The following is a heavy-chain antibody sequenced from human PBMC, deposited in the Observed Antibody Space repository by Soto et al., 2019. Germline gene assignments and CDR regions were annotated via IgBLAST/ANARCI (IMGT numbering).Heavy chain of an antibody. CDR3: AGRVPAARGYYYYYYMDV. D-gene: IGHD2-2*01. J-gene: IGHJ6*03. Sequence: SETLSLTCTVSGGSISSSSYYWGWIRQPPGKGLEWIGSIYYSGSTYYNPSLKSRVTISVDTSKNQFSLKLSSVTAADTAVYYCAGRVPAARGYYYYYYMDVWGKGTTVTVSS. CDR1: GGSISSSSYY. V-gene: IGHV4-39*01. CDR2: IYYSGST.